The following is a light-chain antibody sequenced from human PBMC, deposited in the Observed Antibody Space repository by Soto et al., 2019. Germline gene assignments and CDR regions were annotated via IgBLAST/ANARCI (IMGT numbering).Light chain of an antibody. CDR1: QSVGSS. J-gene: IGKJ1*01. V-gene: IGKV3-15*01. CDR2: GAS. Sequence: TQSPATLSVSPGDRATLSCRASQSVGSSLAWYQQKRGQPPRLLIYGASSRESGVPDRFSGSGSGTEFVLTVTSLQSDDSAVYSCQQYNSWPPTFGQGTTVEI. CDR3: QQYNSWPPT.